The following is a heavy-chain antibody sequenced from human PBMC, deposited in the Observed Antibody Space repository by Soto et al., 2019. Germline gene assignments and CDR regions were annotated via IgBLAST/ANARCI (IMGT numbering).Heavy chain of an antibody. J-gene: IGHJ3*02. D-gene: IGHD3-22*01. CDR3: ARSRVGYYDSSGYWIDAFDI. CDR2: IYHIGST. V-gene: IGHV4-30-2*01. Sequence: SLSLTCAVSGGSVSSGGYSWSWIRQPPGKGLEWIGYIYHIGSTYYNPSLKSRVTISVDRSKNQFSLKLSSVTAADTAVYYCARSRVGYYDSSGYWIDAFDIWGQGTMVTVSS. CDR1: GGSVSSGGYS.